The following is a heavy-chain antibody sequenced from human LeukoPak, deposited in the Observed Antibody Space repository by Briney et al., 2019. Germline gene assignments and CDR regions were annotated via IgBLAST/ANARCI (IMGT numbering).Heavy chain of an antibody. J-gene: IGHJ4*02. CDR3: ARYFNSKGYSSLRGDY. CDR2: IMYDGSQT. CDR1: GFTFSTYW. Sequence: HAGSLRLSCAASGFTFSTYWMMWVRQAPGKGLGWVGSIMYDGSQTPYAASVKGRFTLSRDNAKNSLYLQMNGLRAEDTAVYYCARYFNSKGYSSLRGDYWGQGTLVTASS. D-gene: IGHD3-22*01. V-gene: IGHV3-7*01.